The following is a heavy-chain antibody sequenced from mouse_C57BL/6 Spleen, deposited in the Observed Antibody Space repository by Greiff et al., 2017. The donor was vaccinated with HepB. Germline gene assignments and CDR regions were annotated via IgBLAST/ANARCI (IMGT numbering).Heavy chain of an antibody. CDR2: INPNNGGT. J-gene: IGHJ2*01. V-gene: IGHV1-22*01. Sequence: EVKLQESGPELVKPGASVKMSCKASGYTFTDYNMHWVKQSHGKSLEWIGYINPNNGGTSYNQKFKGKATLTVNKSSSTAYMELRSLTSEDSAVYYCAREIYYSNYWGQGTTLTVSS. D-gene: IGHD2-5*01. CDR1: GYTFTDYN. CDR3: AREIYYSNY.